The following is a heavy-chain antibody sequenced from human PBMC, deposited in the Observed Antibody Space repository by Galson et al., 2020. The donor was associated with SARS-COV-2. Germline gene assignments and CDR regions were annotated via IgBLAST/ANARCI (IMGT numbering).Heavy chain of an antibody. Sequence: ASVKVSCKASGYTFTSYAMNWVRQAPGQGLEWMGWINTNTGNPTYAQGFTGRFVFSLDTSVSTAYLQISSLKAEDTAVYYCARDQDDKEYPLDYYYGMDVWGQGTTVTVSS. D-gene: IGHD1-1*01. CDR3: ARDQDDKEYPLDYYYGMDV. J-gene: IGHJ6*02. V-gene: IGHV7-4-1*02. CDR1: GYTFTSYA. CDR2: INTNTGNP.